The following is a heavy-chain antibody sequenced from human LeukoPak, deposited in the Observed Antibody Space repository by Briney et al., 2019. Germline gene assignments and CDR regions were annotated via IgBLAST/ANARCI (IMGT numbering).Heavy chain of an antibody. J-gene: IGHJ6*03. V-gene: IGHV4-34*01. CDR2: INHSGST. D-gene: IGHD5-18*01. Sequence: SETLSLTCAVYGGSFSGYYWSWIRQPPGKGLEWIGEINHSGSTNYNPSLKSRVTISVDSSKNQFSLKLSSVTAADTDVYYCARTTEGGYTYDYFYYYYMDVWGKGTTVTISS. CDR1: GGSFSGYY. CDR3: ARTTEGGYTYDYFYYYYMDV.